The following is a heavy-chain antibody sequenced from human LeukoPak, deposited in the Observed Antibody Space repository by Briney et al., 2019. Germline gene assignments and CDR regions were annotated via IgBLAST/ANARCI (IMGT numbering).Heavy chain of an antibody. V-gene: IGHV4-34*01. CDR1: GGSFSGYY. CDR2: INHSGST. CDR3: ARALWFGELGDDY. D-gene: IGHD3-10*01. J-gene: IGHJ4*02. Sequence: SETLSLTCAVYGGSFSGYYWSWIRQPPGKGLEWIGEINHSGSTNYNPSLKSRVTISVDTSKNQFSLKLSSVTAADTAVYYCARALWFGELGDDYWGQGTLVTVSP.